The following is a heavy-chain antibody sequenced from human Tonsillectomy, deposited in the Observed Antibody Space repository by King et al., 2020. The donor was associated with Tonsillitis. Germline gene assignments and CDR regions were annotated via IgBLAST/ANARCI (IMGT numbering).Heavy chain of an antibody. J-gene: IGHJ3*02. CDR2: IDWDDDK. Sequence: TLKESGPALVKPTQTLTLTCSFSGFSLSVSGMCVSWIRQPPGRALEWLVLIDWDDDKYYSTSLKSRRTISTDTSKNQVVLTMTNMDPGDTATYYCARMLVDSSGYYLWAFDIWGQGTLVTVSS. CDR3: ARMLVDSSGYYLWAFDI. V-gene: IGHV2-70*01. CDR1: GFSLSVSGMC. D-gene: IGHD3-22*01.